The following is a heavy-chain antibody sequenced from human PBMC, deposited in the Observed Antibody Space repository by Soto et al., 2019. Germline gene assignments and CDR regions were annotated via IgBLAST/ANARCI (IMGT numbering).Heavy chain of an antibody. Sequence: ASVKVSCKASGYTFTSYGISWVRQAPGQGLEWMGWISAYNGNTNYAQKLQGRVTMTTDTSTSTAYMELRSLRSDDTAVYYCARDYYDILTGYYSSLDVWGQGTTVTVSS. CDR3: ARDYYDILTGYYSSLDV. V-gene: IGHV1-18*01. J-gene: IGHJ6*02. CDR2: ISAYNGNT. D-gene: IGHD3-9*01. CDR1: GYTFTSYG.